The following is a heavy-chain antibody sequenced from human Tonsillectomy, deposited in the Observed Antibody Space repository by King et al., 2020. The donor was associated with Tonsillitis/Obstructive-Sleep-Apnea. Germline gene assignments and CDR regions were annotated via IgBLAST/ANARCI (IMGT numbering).Heavy chain of an antibody. CDR2: ISVNGDFT. D-gene: IGHD3-22*01. CDR3: AKDEGSMIAVVSYVVDY. CDR1: GFKFSSYA. V-gene: IGHV3-23*04. J-gene: IGHJ4*02. Sequence: EVQLVESGGGMVQPGGSLRLSCAASGFKFSSYALTWVRQAPGKGLEWVSSISVNGDFTYYADSVRGRFTISRDNSKDTLYLQMNSLRADDTAVYYCAKDEGSMIAVVSYVVDYWGQGTLVTVAS.